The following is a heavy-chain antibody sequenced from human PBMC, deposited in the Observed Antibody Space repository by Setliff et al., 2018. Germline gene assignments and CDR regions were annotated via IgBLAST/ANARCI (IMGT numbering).Heavy chain of an antibody. CDR1: GGSFSNYA. D-gene: IGHD3-22*01. CDR2: IIPIYGST. J-gene: IGHJ5*02. V-gene: IGHV1-69*13. Sequence: SVKVSCKASGGSFSNYAIIWVRQAPGQGPGWMGGIIPIYGSTNNAEKFQGRVTFSADESMSTVYMELSSLTSADTALYYCARDALYDSNDRNSYYGNWLDPWGQGTLVTVSS. CDR3: ARDALYDSNDRNSYYGNWLDP.